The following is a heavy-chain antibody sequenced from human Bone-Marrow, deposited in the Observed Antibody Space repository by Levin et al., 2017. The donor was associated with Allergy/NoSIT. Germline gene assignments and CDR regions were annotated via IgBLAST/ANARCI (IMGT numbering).Heavy chain of an antibody. J-gene: IGHJ6*01. V-gene: IGHV3-74*01. Sequence: TGGSLRLSCAASGFTFNTYWMHWVRQVPGKGLVWVSTVNIDGSDTFYADSVKGRFTISRDNAKNTLYLQMNSLRAEDSAVYYCTRDSPLCPISRCYPNRYGMDVWGQGTTVSVSS. CDR2: VNIDGSDT. D-gene: IGHD1-14*01. CDR3: TRDSPLCPISRCYPNRYGMDV. CDR1: GFTFNTYW.